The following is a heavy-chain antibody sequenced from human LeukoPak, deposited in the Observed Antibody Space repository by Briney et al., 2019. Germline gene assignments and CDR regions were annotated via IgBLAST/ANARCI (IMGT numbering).Heavy chain of an antibody. CDR1: GGTFSSYA. D-gene: IGHD2-2*01. V-gene: IGHV1-69*13. Sequence: SVKVSCKASGGTFSSYAISWVRQAPGQGLEWMGGIIPIFGTANYAQKFQGRVTITADESTSTAYMELSSLRSEDTAVYYCARGGPIVVVPAATNNWFDPWGQGTLVTVSS. CDR2: IIPIFGTA. CDR3: ARGGPIVVVPAATNNWFDP. J-gene: IGHJ5*02.